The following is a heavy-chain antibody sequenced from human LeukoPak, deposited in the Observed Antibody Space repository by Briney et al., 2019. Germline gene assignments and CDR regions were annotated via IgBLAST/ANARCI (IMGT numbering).Heavy chain of an antibody. Sequence: GRSLRLSCAASGFTFDDYAMHWVRQAPGKGLEWVSGISWNSGSIGYADSVKGRFTISRDNAKNSLYLQMNSLRAEDTALYYCAKDLNDDISTGIDYWGQGTLVTVSS. CDR1: GFTFDDYA. V-gene: IGHV3-9*01. CDR2: ISWNSGSI. J-gene: IGHJ4*02. CDR3: AKDLNDDISTGIDY. D-gene: IGHD3-9*01.